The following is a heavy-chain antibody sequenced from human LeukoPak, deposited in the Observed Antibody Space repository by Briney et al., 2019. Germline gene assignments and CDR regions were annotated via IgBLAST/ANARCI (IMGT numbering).Heavy chain of an antibody. Sequence: SETLSLTCAVYGGSFSGYYWSWIRQPPGKGLEWIGEINHSGSTNYNPSLKSRVTISVDKSKNQFSLKLSSVTAADTAVYYCARGQRDYEGFDYWGQGTLVTVSS. CDR1: GGSFSGYY. CDR2: INHSGST. V-gene: IGHV4-34*01. CDR3: ARGQRDYEGFDY. J-gene: IGHJ4*02. D-gene: IGHD4-17*01.